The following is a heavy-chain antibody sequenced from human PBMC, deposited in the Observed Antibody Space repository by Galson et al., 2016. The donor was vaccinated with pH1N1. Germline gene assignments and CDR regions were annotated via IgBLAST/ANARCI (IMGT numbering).Heavy chain of an antibody. Sequence: CAISGDSVFSNSAAWNWIRQSPSRGLKWLGRTYYRSKWFYNYAVSVQGRITINPDTSKNQFSLQLNSVTPEDTAVYYCARHSPGRAVGVFDCWGQGTLVTVSS. CDR2: TYYRSKWFY. CDR1: GDSVFSNSAA. J-gene: IGHJ4*02. CDR3: ARHSPGRAVGVFDC. D-gene: IGHD6-19*01. V-gene: IGHV6-1*01.